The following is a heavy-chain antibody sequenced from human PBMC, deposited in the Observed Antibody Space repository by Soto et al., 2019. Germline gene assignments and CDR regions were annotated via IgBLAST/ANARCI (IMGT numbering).Heavy chain of an antibody. J-gene: IGHJ6*02. CDR3: ARELRFGEDYYGMDV. CDR1: GGSISSGGYY. V-gene: IGHV4-31*03. D-gene: IGHD3-10*01. Sequence: QVQLQESGPGLVKPSQTLSLTCTVSGGSISSGGYYWSWIRQHPGKGLEWNGYIYYSGSTYYNPSLKSRVTISVDTSKNQFSLKLSSVTAADTAVYYCARELRFGEDYYGMDVWGQGTTVTVSS. CDR2: IYYSGST.